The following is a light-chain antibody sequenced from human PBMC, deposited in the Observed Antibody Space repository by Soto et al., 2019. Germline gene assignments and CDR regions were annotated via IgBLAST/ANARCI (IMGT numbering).Light chain of an antibody. Sequence: EIVLTQSPGTLSLSPGERATLSCRASQSVSSSYLAWYQQKPGQAPRLLIYGASSRATGIPDRFSGRGSGTDLTLTIRRRQLEYFEAYYCQQYWSSTITLGKGTRLEI. V-gene: IGKV3-20*01. CDR3: QQYWSSTIT. CDR1: QSVSSSY. CDR2: GAS. J-gene: IGKJ5*01.